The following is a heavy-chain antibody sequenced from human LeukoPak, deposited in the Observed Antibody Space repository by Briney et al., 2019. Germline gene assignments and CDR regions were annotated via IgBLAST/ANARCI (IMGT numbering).Heavy chain of an antibody. CDR3: ARSGIVASLDY. CDR1: GFTFSSYW. CDR2: INSDGSST. D-gene: IGHD1-26*01. Sequence: GGSLRLSCAASGFTFSSYWMHWVRQAPGKGLVWVSRINSDGSSTSYADSVKGRFTISRDNAKNTLYLQMNSLRAADTAVYYCARSGIVASLDYWGQGTLVTVSS. J-gene: IGHJ4*02. V-gene: IGHV3-74*01.